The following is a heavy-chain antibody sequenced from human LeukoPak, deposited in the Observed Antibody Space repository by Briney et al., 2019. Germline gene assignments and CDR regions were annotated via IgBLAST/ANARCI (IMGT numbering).Heavy chain of an antibody. CDR1: ADSLSSGGHY. D-gene: IGHD3-10*01. J-gene: IGHJ4*02. CDR3: ARGGNRFGGFYFDY. Sequence: SETLSLTCTVSADSLSSGGHYWAWIRQLPRKGLESIGFIHHSGRSRHNPSLKDRVAISVDTSRKQFALKLSSVTAADTAMYYCARGGNRFGGFYFDYWGQGIQVIVSS. CDR2: IHHSGRS. V-gene: IGHV4-31*03.